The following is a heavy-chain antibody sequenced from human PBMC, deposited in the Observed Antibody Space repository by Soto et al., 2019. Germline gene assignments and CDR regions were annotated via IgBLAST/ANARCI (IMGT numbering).Heavy chain of an antibody. CDR3: FGIAAAGDNNYYGMDV. D-gene: IGHD6-13*01. CDR2: INHSGST. J-gene: IGHJ6*02. CDR1: GGSFSGYY. V-gene: IGHV4-34*01. Sequence: PSETLSLSCAVYGGSFSGYYWSWIRQPPGKGLEWIGEINHSGSTNYNPSLKSRVTISVDTSKNQFSLKLSSVTAADTAVYYCFGIAAAGDNNYYGMDVWGQGTTVT.